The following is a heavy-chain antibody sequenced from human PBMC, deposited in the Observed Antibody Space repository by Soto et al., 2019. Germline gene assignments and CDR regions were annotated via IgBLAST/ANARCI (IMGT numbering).Heavy chain of an antibody. CDR3: AKEYYDFWSGFLDYYYGMDV. J-gene: IGHJ6*02. V-gene: IGHV3-30*18. CDR1: GFTFSSYG. CDR2: ISYDGSNK. D-gene: IGHD3-3*01. Sequence: GGSLRLSCAASGFTFSSYGMHWVRQAPGKGLEWVAVISYDGSNKYYADSVKGRFTISRDNSKNTLYLQMNSQRAEDTAVYYCAKEYYDFWSGFLDYYYGMDVWGQGTTVTVSS.